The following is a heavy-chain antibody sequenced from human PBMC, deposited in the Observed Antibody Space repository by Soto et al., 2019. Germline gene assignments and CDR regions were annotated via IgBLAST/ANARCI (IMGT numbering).Heavy chain of an antibody. J-gene: IGHJ6*02. Sequence: SVKVSCKASGGTFSSYAISWVRQAPGQGLEWMGGIIPIFGTANYAQKFQGRVTITADKSTSTAYMELSSLRSEDTAVYYCARARSRYCSSTSCYTPYYYYGMDVWGQGTTVTVSS. V-gene: IGHV1-69*06. CDR3: ARARSRYCSSTSCYTPYYYYGMDV. CDR1: GGTFSSYA. D-gene: IGHD2-2*02. CDR2: IIPIFGTA.